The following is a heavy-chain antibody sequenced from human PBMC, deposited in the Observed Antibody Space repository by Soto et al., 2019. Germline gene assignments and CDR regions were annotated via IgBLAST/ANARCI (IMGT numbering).Heavy chain of an antibody. CDR2: IYYSGST. CDR3: ASRRTYCSGGSCYSQVDY. CDR1: GGSISSSSYY. Sequence: QLQLQELGPGLVKPSETLSLTCTVSGGSISSSSYYWGWIRQPPGKGLEWIGSIYYSGSTYYNPSLKSRVTISVDTSKNQFSLKLSSVTAADTAVYYCASRRTYCSGGSCYSQVDYWGQGTLVTVSS. D-gene: IGHD2-15*01. J-gene: IGHJ4*02. V-gene: IGHV4-39*01.